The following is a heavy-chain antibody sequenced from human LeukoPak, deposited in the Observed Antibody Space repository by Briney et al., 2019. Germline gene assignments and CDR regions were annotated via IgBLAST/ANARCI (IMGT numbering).Heavy chain of an antibody. V-gene: IGHV3-23*01. CDR3: AKAGDIVVVPAASYFDY. Sequence: GGSLRLSCAASGFTFSSYDMSWVRQAPGKGLEWVSAISGSGGSTYYADSVKGRFTISRDNSKNTLYLQMNSLRAEDTAVYYCAKAGDIVVVPAASYFDYWGQGTLVTVSS. CDR1: GFTFSSYD. CDR2: ISGSGGST. J-gene: IGHJ4*02. D-gene: IGHD2-2*01.